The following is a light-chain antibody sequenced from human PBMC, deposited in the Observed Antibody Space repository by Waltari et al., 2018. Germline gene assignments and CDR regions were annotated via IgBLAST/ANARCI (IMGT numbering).Light chain of an antibody. Sequence: EIVMTQSPATLSVSLGERATFSCRASQSISNNLAWYQEKPGQAPRPLIFGASTRATGIPARFSGSGSGTDFTLTISSLQSEDFAVYYCQQYNNWPPLTFGGGTKVEIK. V-gene: IGKV3-15*01. J-gene: IGKJ4*01. CDR1: QSISNN. CDR2: GAS. CDR3: QQYNNWPPLT.